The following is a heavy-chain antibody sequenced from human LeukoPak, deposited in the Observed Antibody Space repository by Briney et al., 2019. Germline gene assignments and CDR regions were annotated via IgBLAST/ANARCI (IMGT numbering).Heavy chain of an antibody. Sequence: SETLSLTCAVSGASISSSIHYWGWVRQPPGKGLEWIGSVYYSGSTYYNPSLESRLTISVDTSNNRFSLKLKSVTAADTAVFYCARVTTGSTTLDSWGQGILVTVSS. V-gene: IGHV4-39*02. J-gene: IGHJ5*01. CDR3: ARVTTGSTTLDS. CDR2: VYYSGST. D-gene: IGHD1-1*01. CDR1: GASISSSIHY.